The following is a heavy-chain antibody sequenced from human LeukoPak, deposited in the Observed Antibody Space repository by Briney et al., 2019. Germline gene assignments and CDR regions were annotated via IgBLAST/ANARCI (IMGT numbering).Heavy chain of an antibody. Sequence: GASVKVSCKASGYTFTGYYMHWVRQAPGQGLEWMGWINPNSGGTNYAQKFQGRVTMTRDTSISTAYMELSRLRSDDTAVYYCARLDLTNYYYGMDVWGQGTTVTVSS. CDR3: ARLDLTNYYYGMDV. J-gene: IGHJ6*02. V-gene: IGHV1-2*02. D-gene: IGHD4/OR15-4a*01. CDR1: GYTFTGYY. CDR2: INPNSGGT.